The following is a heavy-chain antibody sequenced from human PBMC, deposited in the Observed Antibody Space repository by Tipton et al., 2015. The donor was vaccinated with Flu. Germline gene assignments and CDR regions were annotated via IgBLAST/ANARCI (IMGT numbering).Heavy chain of an antibody. V-gene: IGHV4-39*07. Sequence: TLSLTCIVSGDSISTTIYYWGWVRQPPGKGLEWIGSIYYSGTTYYNPSLKSRVTISVDSSKNEFSLTLASLTAADTAVYYCARDLWNDRRAYYYYGADVWGQGTTVTVSS. CDR2: IYYSGTT. CDR3: ARDLWNDRRAYYYYGADV. J-gene: IGHJ6*02. CDR1: GDSISTTIYY. D-gene: IGHD1-1*01.